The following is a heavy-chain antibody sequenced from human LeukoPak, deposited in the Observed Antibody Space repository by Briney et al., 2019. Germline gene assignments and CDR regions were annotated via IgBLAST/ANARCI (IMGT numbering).Heavy chain of an antibody. CDR2: IRPEGTTT. J-gene: IGHJ4*02. Sequence: GGSLRLSCAASGFTFSTYWMHWVRQAPGKGLVWVARIRPEGTTTAYADSVKGRFTISRDNAKNTLFLQMNSLSAEDTAVYYCARDLDWILFDYWGQGTLVTASS. CDR3: ARDLDWILFDY. D-gene: IGHD3-9*01. CDR1: GFTFSTYW. V-gene: IGHV3-74*03.